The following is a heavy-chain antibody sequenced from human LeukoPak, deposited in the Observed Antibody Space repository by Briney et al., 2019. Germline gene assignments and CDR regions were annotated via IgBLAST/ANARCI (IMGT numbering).Heavy chain of an antibody. D-gene: IGHD5-18*01. CDR3: ARGGAPTQPWTNDY. CDR1: GFTFSSCS. CDR2: IRSSSSTI. Sequence: GGSLRLSCAASGFTFSSCSMNWVRQAPGKGLEWVSYIRSSSSTIYYADSVKGRFTISRDNAKNSLYLQMNSLRVEDTAVYYCARGGAPTQPWTNDYWGRGTLVTVSS. V-gene: IGHV3-48*01. J-gene: IGHJ4*02.